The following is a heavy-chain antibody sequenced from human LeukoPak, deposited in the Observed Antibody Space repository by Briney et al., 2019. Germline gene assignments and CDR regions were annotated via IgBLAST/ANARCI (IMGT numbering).Heavy chain of an antibody. D-gene: IGHD6-13*01. CDR3: ARVTAVDAGKGVLDY. V-gene: IGHV1-2*06. CDR1: RYTFTGYY. J-gene: IGHJ4*02. Sequence: ASVKVSCKASRYTFTGYYMHWVRQAPGQGLEWIGRINPKSGDTNFAQKFQGRVTMTRDTSITTAYIELSRLRSDDTAVYYCARVTAVDAGKGVLDYWGQGTLVTVSS. CDR2: INPKSGDT.